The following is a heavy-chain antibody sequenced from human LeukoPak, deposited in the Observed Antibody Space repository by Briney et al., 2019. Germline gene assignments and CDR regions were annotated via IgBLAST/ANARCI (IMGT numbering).Heavy chain of an antibody. CDR1: GGSIRSSSYF. Sequence: PSETLSLTCTVSGGSIRSSSYFWGWIRQPPGKGLEWIGSIYYSGSSYYNPSLKSRVTISVDTSKNQFSLKLSSVTAADTAVFFSARHSGVRSDTYFGMDVWGQGTPVTVSS. CDR2: IYYSGSS. J-gene: IGHJ6*02. CDR3: ARHSGVRSDTYFGMDV. V-gene: IGHV4-39*01. D-gene: IGHD2-8*01.